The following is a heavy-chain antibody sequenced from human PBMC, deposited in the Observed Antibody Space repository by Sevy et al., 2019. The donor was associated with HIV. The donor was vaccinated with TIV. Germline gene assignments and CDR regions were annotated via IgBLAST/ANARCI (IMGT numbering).Heavy chain of an antibody. CDR2: IYYSGST. CDR3: TGDSIAVAGGTN. Sequence: SETLSLTCTVSGGSISSGGYYWSWIRQHPGKGLEWIGYIYYSGSTYYNPSLKSRVTISVDTSKNQFSLKLGSVTAADTAVYYCTGDSIAVAGGTNWGQGTLVTVSS. CDR1: GGSISSGGYY. V-gene: IGHV4-31*03. J-gene: IGHJ4*02. D-gene: IGHD6-19*01.